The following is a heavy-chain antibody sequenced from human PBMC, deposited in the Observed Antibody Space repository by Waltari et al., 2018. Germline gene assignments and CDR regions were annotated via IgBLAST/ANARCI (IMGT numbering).Heavy chain of an antibody. Sequence: QVQLVESGGGVVQPGRSLRLSCAASGFTFSSYAMHWVRQAPGKGLEWVAVISYDGNNKYYADSVKGRFTISRDNSKNTLYLQMNSLRAEDTAVYYCARDPNGYCSGGSCYSGSDYWGQGTLVTVSS. D-gene: IGHD2-15*01. CDR3: ARDPNGYCSGGSCYSGSDY. CDR1: GFTFSSYA. V-gene: IGHV3-30-3*01. CDR2: ISYDGNNK. J-gene: IGHJ4*02.